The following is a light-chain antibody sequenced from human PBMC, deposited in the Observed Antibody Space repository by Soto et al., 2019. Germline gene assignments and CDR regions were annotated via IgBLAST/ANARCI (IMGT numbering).Light chain of an antibody. J-gene: IGKJ1*01. CDR3: QQYGTPLWT. Sequence: EIVLTQSPGTLSLSPGERATLSCRASQSVTSNYLAWYQQKPGQAPRLLIQRASSRATGIPDRFSGSGSGTDFTLTISRLEPEDFAVYYCQQYGTPLWTFGQGTKVEI. CDR1: QSVTSNY. CDR2: RAS. V-gene: IGKV3-20*01.